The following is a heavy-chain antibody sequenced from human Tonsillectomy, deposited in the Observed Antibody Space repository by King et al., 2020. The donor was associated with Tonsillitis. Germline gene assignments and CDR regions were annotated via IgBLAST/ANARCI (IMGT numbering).Heavy chain of an antibody. CDR2: IKEDGSEK. V-gene: IGHV3-7*01. D-gene: IGHD6-6*01. CDR1: GLTFRSHW. CDR3: ARDRWSSSSRTFDY. J-gene: IGHJ4*02. Sequence: VQLVESGGGLVQPGGSLRLSCAASGLTFRSHWMSWVRQAPGKGLEWVANIKEDGSEKYYVDSVKGRFTISRDNAENSLYLQMNSLRAEDTALYYCARDRWSSSSRTFDYWGQGTLVTVSS.